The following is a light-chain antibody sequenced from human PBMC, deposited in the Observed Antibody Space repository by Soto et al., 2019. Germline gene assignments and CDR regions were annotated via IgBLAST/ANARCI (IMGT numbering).Light chain of an antibody. Sequence: EIVLTQSPGTLSLSPGAIATLSCRASQSVSTNYLAWYQQKPGQAPRLLLYGASSRAIGIPDRFSGSGSGTYFTLTSSRLEPEDFAVYYCQQDDTSPPLTFGGGTKVEIK. V-gene: IGKV3-20*01. CDR1: QSVSTNY. J-gene: IGKJ4*02. CDR2: GAS. CDR3: QQDDTSPPLT.